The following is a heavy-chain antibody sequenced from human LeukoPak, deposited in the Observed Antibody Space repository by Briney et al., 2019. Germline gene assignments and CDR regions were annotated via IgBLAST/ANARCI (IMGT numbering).Heavy chain of an antibody. D-gene: IGHD1-20*01. CDR3: AREGNWNDGRVDIYYYYGMDV. V-gene: IGHV3-21*01. J-gene: IGHJ6*02. CDR2: ISSSSSYI. CDR1: GFTFSSYS. Sequence: PGGSLRLSCAASGFTFSSYSMNWVRQAPGKGLEWVSCISSSSSYIYYADSVKGRFTISRDNAKNSLYLQMNSLRAEDTAVYYCAREGNWNDGRVDIYYYYGMDVWGQGTTVTVSS.